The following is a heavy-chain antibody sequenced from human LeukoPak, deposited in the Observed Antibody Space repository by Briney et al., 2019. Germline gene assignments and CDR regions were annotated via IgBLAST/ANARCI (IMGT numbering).Heavy chain of an antibody. V-gene: IGHV1-8*02. Sequence: ASVKVSCKASGGTFSSYAISWVRQAPGQGLEWMGWMNPNSGNTGYAQKFQGRVTMTRNTSISTAYMELSSLRSEDTAVYYCACGWPFDYWGQGTLVTVSS. CDR3: ACGWPFDY. J-gene: IGHJ4*02. D-gene: IGHD6-19*01. CDR2: MNPNSGNT. CDR1: GGTFSSYA.